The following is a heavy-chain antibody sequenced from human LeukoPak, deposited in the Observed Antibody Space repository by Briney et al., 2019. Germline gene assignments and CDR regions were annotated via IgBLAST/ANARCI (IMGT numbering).Heavy chain of an antibody. CDR2: ISGSGGST. J-gene: IGHJ4*02. CDR3: ATAGYGDYFDY. V-gene: IGHV3-23*01. CDR1: GFTFSSYA. Sequence: GGSLRLSCAASGFTFSSYAMSWVRQAPGKGLEWVSAISGSGGSTYYADSVKGRFTISRDNSKNTLYLQMNSLRAEDTAVYCCATAGYGDYFDYWGQGTLVTVSS. D-gene: IGHD4-17*01.